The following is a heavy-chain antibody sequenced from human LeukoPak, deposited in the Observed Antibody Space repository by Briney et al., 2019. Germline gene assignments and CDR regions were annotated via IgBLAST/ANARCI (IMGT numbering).Heavy chain of an antibody. CDR2: ISAYNGNT. CDR3: ARTPGVGATDWFDP. V-gene: IGHV1-18*01. J-gene: IGHJ5*02. Sequence: EASVKVSCKASGYTFTSYSINWVRQAPGQGLEWMGWISAYNGNTNYAQNLQGRVTMTTDTSTSTAYMELRSLRSDDTAVYYCARTPGVGATDWFDPWGQGTLVTVSS. D-gene: IGHD1-26*01. CDR1: GYTFTSYS.